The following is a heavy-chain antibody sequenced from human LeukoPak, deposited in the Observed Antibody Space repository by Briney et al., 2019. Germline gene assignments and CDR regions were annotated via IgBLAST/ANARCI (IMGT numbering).Heavy chain of an antibody. D-gene: IGHD1-26*01. Sequence: GGSLRLSCAVSGFTFSSYGMNWVRQAPGKGLEWVSYISGSSDIIHYTESVKGRFTISRDNAKNSVYLQMNSPRAEDTALYYCARDWSSGRHDEYFPHWGQGTLVTVSS. J-gene: IGHJ1*01. CDR3: ARDWSSGRHDEYFPH. CDR1: GFTFSSYG. CDR2: ISGSSDII. V-gene: IGHV3-48*01.